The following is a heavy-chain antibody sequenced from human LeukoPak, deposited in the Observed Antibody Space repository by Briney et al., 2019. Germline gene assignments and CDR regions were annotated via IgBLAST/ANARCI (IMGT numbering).Heavy chain of an antibody. Sequence: GGSLRLSCAASGFIVSDDYISWVRQTPGKGLEWVSVIYSGGATFYADSVKGRFTISRDNSKNTVHLRMNSLRAEDTAVYYCASGGKYCTGGACYGDWGQGTLVTVSS. CDR2: IYSGGAT. D-gene: IGHD2-8*02. CDR3: ASGGKYCTGGACYGD. V-gene: IGHV3-53*01. J-gene: IGHJ4*02. CDR1: GFIVSDDY.